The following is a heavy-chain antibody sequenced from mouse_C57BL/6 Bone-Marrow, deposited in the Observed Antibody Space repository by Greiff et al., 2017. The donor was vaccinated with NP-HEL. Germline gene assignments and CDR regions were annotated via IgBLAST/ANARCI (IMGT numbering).Heavy chain of an antibody. V-gene: IGHV3-6*01. CDR1: GYSITSGYY. D-gene: IGHD1-1*02. CDR2: ISYDGSN. J-gene: IGHJ4*01. Sequence: EVQLVESGPGLVKPSQSLSLTCSVTGYSITSGYYWNWIRQFPGNKLEWMGYISYDGSNNYNPSLKNRISITRDTSKNQFFLKLNSVTTEDTATYYCARKGWDYYAMDYWGQGTSVTVSS. CDR3: ARKGWDYYAMDY.